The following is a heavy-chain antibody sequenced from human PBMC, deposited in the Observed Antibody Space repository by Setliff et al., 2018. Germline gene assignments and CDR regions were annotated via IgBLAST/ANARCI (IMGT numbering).Heavy chain of an antibody. Sequence: ASVKVSCKAFGYTFAKYGTSWVRQAPGQGLEWMGWISGYNGYTVYAQKLQGRVTLTTDTSTGTAYMEVRSLRSDDTAQYYCVRDRSLGATRRLAYWGQGTLVTVSS. J-gene: IGHJ4*02. CDR3: VRDRSLGATRRLAY. D-gene: IGHD1-26*01. V-gene: IGHV1-18*01. CDR2: ISGYNGYT. CDR1: GYTFAKYG.